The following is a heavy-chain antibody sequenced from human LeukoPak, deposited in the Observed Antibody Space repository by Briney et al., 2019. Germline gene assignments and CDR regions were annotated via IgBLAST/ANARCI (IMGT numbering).Heavy chain of an antibody. V-gene: IGHV1-8*01. CDR2: MNPNSGNT. D-gene: IGHD3-10*01. CDR3: ARVRSSRHWFDP. J-gene: IGHJ5*02. Sequence: ASVKVSCKASGYTFTSYDINWVRQATGQGLEWMGWMNPNSGNTGYAQKFQGRVTMTRNTSISTACMELSSLRSEDTAVYYCARVRSSRHWFDPWGQGTLVTVSS. CDR1: GYTFTSYD.